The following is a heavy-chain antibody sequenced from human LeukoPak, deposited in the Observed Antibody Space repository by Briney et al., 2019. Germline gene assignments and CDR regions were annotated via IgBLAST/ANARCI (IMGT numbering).Heavy chain of an antibody. CDR3: AKGVVGRVNRGKLYDY. CDR1: GFTFSSYA. J-gene: IGHJ4*02. Sequence: GGSLRLSCAASGFTFSSYAMSWVRQDPGKGLEWVSAISGSGGSTYYADSVKGRFTISRDNSKNTLYLQMNSLRAEDTAGYYWAKGVVGRVNRGKLYDYWGQGTLVTVSS. CDR2: ISGSGGST. V-gene: IGHV3-23*01. D-gene: IGHD1-14*01.